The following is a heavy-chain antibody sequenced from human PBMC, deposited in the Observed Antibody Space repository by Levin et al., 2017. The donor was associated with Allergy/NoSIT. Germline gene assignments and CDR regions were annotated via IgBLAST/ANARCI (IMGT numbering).Heavy chain of an antibody. Sequence: PGGSLRLSCAASGFTFSDYYMSWIRQAPGKGLEWVSYISSSGSTIKYADSVKGRFTISRDNAKNSLFLQMNSLRAEDTAVYYCARGPRGGSYYFDYWGQGTLVTVSS. V-gene: IGHV3-11*01. CDR2: ISSSGSTI. J-gene: IGHJ4*02. CDR3: ARGPRGGSYYFDY. D-gene: IGHD1-26*01. CDR1: GFTFSDYY.